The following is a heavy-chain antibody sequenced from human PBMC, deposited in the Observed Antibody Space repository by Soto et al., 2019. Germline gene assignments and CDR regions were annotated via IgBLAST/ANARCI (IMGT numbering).Heavy chain of an antibody. CDR1: GFTFSSYG. Sequence: GGSLRLSCAASGFTFSSYGMHWVRQAPGKGLEWVAVIWYDGSNKYYADSVKGRFTISRDNSKNTLYLQMNSLRAEDTAVYYCARDMGGMVAGSMCFDYWGQGTLVTVSS. D-gene: IGHD6-19*01. V-gene: IGHV3-33*01. J-gene: IGHJ4*02. CDR2: IWYDGSNK. CDR3: ARDMGGMVAGSMCFDY.